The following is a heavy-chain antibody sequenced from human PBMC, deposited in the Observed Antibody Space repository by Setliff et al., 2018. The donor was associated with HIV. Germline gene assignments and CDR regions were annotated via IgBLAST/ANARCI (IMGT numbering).Heavy chain of an antibody. D-gene: IGHD3-16*01. CDR2: IYYSGNT. CDR1: GGSLSSSNYY. CDR3: ARQGRLGDFDS. Sequence: SETLSLTCTVSGGSLSSSNYYCGWIRQPPGKGLEWIGSIYYSGNTYYNPSLKSRVTISGDTSKKQFSLKLRAVTAADASVYYCARQGRLGDFDSWGQGTLVTVSS. J-gene: IGHJ4*02. V-gene: IGHV4-39*01.